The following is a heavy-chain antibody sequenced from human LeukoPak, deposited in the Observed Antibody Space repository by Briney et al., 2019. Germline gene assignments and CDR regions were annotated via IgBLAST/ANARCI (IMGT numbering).Heavy chain of an antibody. J-gene: IGHJ3*02. V-gene: IGHV4-30-4*08. Sequence: SETLSLTCTVSGGSIRSGDYYWSWIRQPPGKGLEGIGYIYYSGNTYYNPFLKSLVTISVDTSKKQFSLKLSSVTAADTAVYYCARATITMMVGIPADAFDIWGQGTMVTVSS. CDR1: GGSIRSGDYY. CDR2: IYYSGNT. CDR3: ARATITMMVGIPADAFDI. D-gene: IGHD3-22*01.